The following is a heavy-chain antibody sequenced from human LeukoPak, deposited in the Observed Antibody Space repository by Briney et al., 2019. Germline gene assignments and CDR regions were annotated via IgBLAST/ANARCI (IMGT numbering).Heavy chain of an antibody. V-gene: IGHV3-23*01. CDR2: ISGSGEET. CDR1: GFSFSNQG. Sequence: GGSLRLSCTASGFSFSNQGMSWVRQGPEKGLEWASAISGSGEETYYADSVKVRFTISRDNSNNTLHLHMNSLRADDTAIYYCASHCGSGSNNWLDPWGQGTLVTVSS. J-gene: IGHJ5*02. CDR3: ASHCGSGSNNWLDP. D-gene: IGHD3-10*01.